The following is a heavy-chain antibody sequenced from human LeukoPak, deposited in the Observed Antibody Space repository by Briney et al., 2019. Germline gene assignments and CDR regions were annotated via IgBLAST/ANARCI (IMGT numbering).Heavy chain of an antibody. V-gene: IGHV4-59*01. CDR1: GGSISSYY. CDR3: ARLRLQYIFDY. Sequence: PSETLPLTCTVSGGSISSYYWSWIRQPPGKGLEWIGYIYYSGSTNYNPSLKSRVTISVDTSKNQFSLKLSSVTAADAAVYYCARLRLQYIFDYWGQGALVTVSS. CDR2: IYYSGST. D-gene: IGHD4-11*01. J-gene: IGHJ4*02.